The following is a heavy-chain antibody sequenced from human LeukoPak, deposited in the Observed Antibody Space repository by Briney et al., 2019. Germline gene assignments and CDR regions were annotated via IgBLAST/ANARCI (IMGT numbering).Heavy chain of an antibody. CDR1: GYTFTGYY. J-gene: IGHJ4*02. D-gene: IGHD3-22*01. Sequence: ASVMVSCKASGYTFTGYYMHWVRQAPGQGLEWMGWINPNSGGTNYAQKFQGRVTMTRDTSISTAYMELSRLRSDDTAVYYCARAFHYYDSSGYYLNYWGQGTLVTVSS. CDR2: INPNSGGT. CDR3: ARAFHYYDSSGYYLNY. V-gene: IGHV1-2*02.